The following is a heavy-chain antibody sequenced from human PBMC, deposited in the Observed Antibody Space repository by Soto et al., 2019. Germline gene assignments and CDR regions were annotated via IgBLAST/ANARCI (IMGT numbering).Heavy chain of an antibody. CDR3: AKDLRLLKYHYYDSSGSPGWFDP. J-gene: IGHJ5*02. CDR1: GFTFSSYA. Sequence: GGSLRLSCAASGFTFSSYAMSWVRQAPGKGLEWVSAISGSSGSTYYADSVKGRFTISRDNSKNTLYLQMNSLRAEDTAVYYCAKDLRLLKYHYYDSSGSPGWFDPWGQGTLVTVSS. D-gene: IGHD3-22*01. CDR2: ISGSSGST. V-gene: IGHV3-23*01.